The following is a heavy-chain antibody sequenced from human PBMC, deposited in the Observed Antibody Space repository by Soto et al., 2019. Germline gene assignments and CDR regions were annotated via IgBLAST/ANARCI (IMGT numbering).Heavy chain of an antibody. J-gene: IGHJ6*02. CDR3: ASNLYSSSGNYYYGMDV. D-gene: IGHD6-6*01. CDR1: GDSFTSYW. CDR2: IDPSDSYT. V-gene: IGHV5-10-1*01. Sequence: ESLKTSCKGSGDSFTSYWISWVRQIPGKGLEWMGRIDPSDSYTNYSPSFQGHVTISADKSISTAYLQWSSLKASDTAMYYCASNLYSSSGNYYYGMDVWGQGTTVTVSS.